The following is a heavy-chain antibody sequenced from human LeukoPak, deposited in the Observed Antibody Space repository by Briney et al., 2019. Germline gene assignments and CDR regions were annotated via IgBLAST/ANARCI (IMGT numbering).Heavy chain of an antibody. D-gene: IGHD3-22*01. CDR2: VNT. CDR3: AKVGVIITMIVVVNYFHY. J-gene: IGHJ4*02. Sequence: VNTYYSDSLNRRFTISRDNSNNTLYLQMNSLRAEDTAVYYCAKVGVIITMIVVVNYFHYWVQGTLVTVSS. V-gene: IGHV3-23*01.